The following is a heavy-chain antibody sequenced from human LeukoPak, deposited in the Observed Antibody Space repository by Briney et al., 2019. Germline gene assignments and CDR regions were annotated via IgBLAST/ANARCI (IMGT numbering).Heavy chain of an antibody. CDR2: IHYSGST. D-gene: IGHD5-12*01. CDR3: ARHRAFVDIVATTYFDY. J-gene: IGHJ4*02. V-gene: IGHV4-39*01. Sequence: PSETLSLTCTVSGGSISSSSYYWGWIRQPPGKGLEWIGSIHYSGSTYYNPSLKSRVTISVDTSKNQFSLKLSSVTAADTAVYYCARHRAFVDIVATTYFDYWGQGTLVTVSS. CDR1: GGSISSSSYY.